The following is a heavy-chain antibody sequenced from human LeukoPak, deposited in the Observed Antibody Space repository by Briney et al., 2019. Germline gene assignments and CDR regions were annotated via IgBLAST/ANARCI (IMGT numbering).Heavy chain of an antibody. Sequence: SETLSLTCTVSVGPLSIYYGPGIRQPPGKGLEWIGYIYYSGITDYNPSLKSRVTISVDTSKDQFSLKLSSVTAADTAVYYCARAPDYSNRWDSWGQGTLGTVSS. D-gene: IGHD4-11*01. CDR3: ARAPDYSNRWDS. CDR1: VGPLSIY. V-gene: IGHV4-59*01. J-gene: IGHJ4*02. CDR2: IYYSGIT.